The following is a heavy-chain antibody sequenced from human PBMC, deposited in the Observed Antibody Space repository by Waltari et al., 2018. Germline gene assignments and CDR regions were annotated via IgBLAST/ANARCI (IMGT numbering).Heavy chain of an antibody. CDR2: ISGSGGST. J-gene: IGHJ4*02. CDR3: SVIQQLPYYFDY. D-gene: IGHD6-13*01. V-gene: IGHV3-23*04. CDR1: GFTFSSYA. Sequence: EVQLVESGGGLVQPGGSLRLSCAASGFTFSSYAMSWVRQAPGKGLEWVSGISGSGGSTYYADSVKGRCTISRDNSKNTLYLQMNSLRAEDTAVYYCSVIQQLPYYFDYWGQGTLVTVSS.